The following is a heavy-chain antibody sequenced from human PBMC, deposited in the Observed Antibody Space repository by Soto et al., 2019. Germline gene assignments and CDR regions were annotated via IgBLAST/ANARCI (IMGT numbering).Heavy chain of an antibody. D-gene: IGHD2-2*01. Sequence: SETLSLTCAVYGGSFSGYYWSWIRQPPGEGLEWIGEINHSGSTNYNPSLKSRVTISVDTSKNQFSLKLSSVTAADTAVYYCARGRYCSSTSCYVVGLYYYMDVWGKGTTVTVSS. V-gene: IGHV4-34*01. J-gene: IGHJ6*03. CDR2: INHSGST. CDR3: ARGRYCSSTSCYVVGLYYYMDV. CDR1: GGSFSGYY.